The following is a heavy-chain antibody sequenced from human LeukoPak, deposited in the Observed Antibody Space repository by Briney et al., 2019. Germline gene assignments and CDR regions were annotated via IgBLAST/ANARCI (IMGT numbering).Heavy chain of an antibody. Sequence: SETLSLTCTVSGGSISSGSYYWSWIRQPAGKGLEWIGRIYTSGSTNYNPSLKSRVTISVDTSKNQFSLKLSSVTAADTAVYYCAREGLIDSGSYNYYMDVWGKGTTVTISS. V-gene: IGHV4-61*02. CDR3: AREGLIDSGSYNYYMDV. CDR2: IYTSGST. CDR1: GGSISSGSYY. J-gene: IGHJ6*03. D-gene: IGHD1-26*01.